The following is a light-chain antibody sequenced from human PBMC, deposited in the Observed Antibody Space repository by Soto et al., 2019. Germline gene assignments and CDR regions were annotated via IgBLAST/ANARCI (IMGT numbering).Light chain of an antibody. V-gene: IGLV4-60*03. CDR3: ETWDINTGV. CDR1: SGHSNYS. Sequence: QTVVTQSSSASASLGSSVKLTCTLSSGHSNYSIAWHQQQPGKAPRYLMKVEGSGRYRKGSGVPDRLSGSSSGSDRYLTISNVQSEDEADYYCETWDINTGVFGPGTKLTVL. J-gene: IGLJ1*01. CDR2: VEGSGRY.